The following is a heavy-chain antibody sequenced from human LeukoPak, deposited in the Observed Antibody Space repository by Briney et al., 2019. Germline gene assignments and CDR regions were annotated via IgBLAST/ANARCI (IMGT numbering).Heavy chain of an antibody. Sequence: PGRSLRLSRAASGFTLSSYGMHGVRHAPGKGLEWVAVIWYDGSNKYYADSVKGRFTISRDNSKNTLYLQMNSLRAEDTAVYYCARGIVGATLPDAFDIWGQGTMVTVSS. CDR3: ARGIVGATLPDAFDI. CDR2: IWYDGSNK. V-gene: IGHV3-33*01. CDR1: GFTLSSYG. J-gene: IGHJ3*02. D-gene: IGHD1-26*01.